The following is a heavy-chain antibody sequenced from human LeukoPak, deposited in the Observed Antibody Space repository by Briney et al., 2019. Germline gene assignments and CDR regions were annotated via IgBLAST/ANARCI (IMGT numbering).Heavy chain of an antibody. V-gene: IGHV1-69*05. CDR3: ARELYGSGSPFDY. CDR1: GGTFSSYA. J-gene: IGHJ4*02. D-gene: IGHD3-10*01. CDR2: IIPIFGTA. Sequence: ASVKVSCKASGGTFSSYAIIWVRQAPGQGLEWMGGIIPIFGTANYAQKFQGRVTITTDESTCTAYMELSSLRSEDTAVYYCARELYGSGSPFDYWGQGTLVTVSS.